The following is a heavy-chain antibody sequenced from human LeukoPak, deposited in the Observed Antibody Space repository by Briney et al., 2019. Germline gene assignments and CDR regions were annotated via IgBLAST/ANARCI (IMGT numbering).Heavy chain of an antibody. V-gene: IGHV1-18*01. CDR1: GYTFTSYG. D-gene: IGHD3-22*01. J-gene: IGHJ4*02. CDR2: ISAYNGNT. Sequence: VASVKVSCKASGYTFTSYGISWVRQAPGQGLEWMGWISAYNGNTNYAQKLQGRVTMTTDTSTSTAYMELRSLRSDETAVYYCARDENYYDSSGYNTGGYWGQGTLVTVSS. CDR3: ARDENYYDSSGYNTGGY.